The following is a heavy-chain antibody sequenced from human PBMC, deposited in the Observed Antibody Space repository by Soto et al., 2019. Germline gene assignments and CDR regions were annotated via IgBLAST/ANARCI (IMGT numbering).Heavy chain of an antibody. CDR1: VYSFTSYG. CDR2: ISAYNGNT. CDR3: ARDVLRYFDWPHAFDY. D-gene: IGHD3-9*01. V-gene: IGHV1-18*01. J-gene: IGHJ4*02. Sequence: ASGNVSCKASVYSFTSYGISWVRQAPEQGLEWMGWISAYNGNTNYAQKLQGRVTMTTDTSTSTAYMELRSLRSDDTAVYYCARDVLRYFDWPHAFDYWGQGTLVTVSS.